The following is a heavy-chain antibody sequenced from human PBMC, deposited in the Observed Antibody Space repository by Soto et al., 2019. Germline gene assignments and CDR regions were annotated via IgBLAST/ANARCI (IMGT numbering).Heavy chain of an antibody. CDR1: GFTFSSYW. Sequence: GGSLRLSCAASGFTFSSYWMSWVRQAPGKGLEWVANIKQDGSATEYVDSVKGRFTISRDNAKNSLYLQMKSLRAEDTAVYYCARDQGSVDYWGQGTLVPVSS. J-gene: IGHJ4*02. CDR2: IKQDGSAT. CDR3: ARDQGSVDY. V-gene: IGHV3-7*03.